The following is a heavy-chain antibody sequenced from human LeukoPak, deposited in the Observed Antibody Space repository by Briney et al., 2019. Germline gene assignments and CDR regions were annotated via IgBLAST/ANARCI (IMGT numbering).Heavy chain of an antibody. D-gene: IGHD3-9*01. J-gene: IGHJ6*02. CDR2: MNPNSGNT. V-gene: IGHV1-8*01. CDR1: GYTFTSYD. CDR3: ARTRTYYDILTGYYKYYYYGTDV. Sequence: ASVKVSCKASGYTFTSYDINWVRQATGQGLEWMGWMNPNSGNTGYAQKFQGRVTMTRNTSISTAYMELSSLRSEDTAVYYCARTRTYYDILTGYYKYYYYGTDVWGQGTTVTVSS.